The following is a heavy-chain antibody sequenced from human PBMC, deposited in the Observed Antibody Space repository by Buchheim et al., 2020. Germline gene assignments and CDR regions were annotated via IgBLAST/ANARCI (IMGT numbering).Heavy chain of an antibody. CDR3: ARDYNRWSGYYYYYYYYGMDV. V-gene: IGHV3-48*03. J-gene: IGHJ6*02. D-gene: IGHD3-3*01. CDR1: GFTFSSYE. Sequence: EVQLVESGGGLVQPGGSLRLSCAASGFTFSSYEMNWVRQAPGKGLEWVSYISSRGSTIYYADSVTGRFTISRDNAKTSLYLQMNSLRAEDTAVYYCARDYNRWSGYYYYYYYYGMDVWGQGTT. CDR2: ISSRGSTI.